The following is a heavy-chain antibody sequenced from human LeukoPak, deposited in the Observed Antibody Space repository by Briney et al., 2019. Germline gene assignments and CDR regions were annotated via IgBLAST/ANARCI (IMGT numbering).Heavy chain of an antibody. J-gene: IGHJ3*02. V-gene: IGHV3-64*01. CDR1: GFTFNKYA. D-gene: IGHD4-17*01. CDR3: ARERYSDPTDDAFDI. CDR2: ISSNGGTT. Sequence: GGSPRLSCAASGFTFNKYAMHWVRQAPGKGLEYVSGISSNGGTTYYANSVKGRFTLSRDNSKNTLYLQMGSLGAEDMAVYYCARERYSDPTDDAFDIWGQGTMVTVSS.